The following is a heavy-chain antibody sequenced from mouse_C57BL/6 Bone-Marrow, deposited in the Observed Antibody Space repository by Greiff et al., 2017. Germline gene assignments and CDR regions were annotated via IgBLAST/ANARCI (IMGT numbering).Heavy chain of an antibody. CDR3: AREKDYYGKGFDY. Sequence: EVKLVESGGGLVKPGGSLKLSCAASGFTFSSYAMSWVRQTPEKRLEWVATISDGGSYTYYPDNVKGRFTISRDNAKNNLYLQMSHLKSEDTAMYYCAREKDYYGKGFDYWGQGTTLTVSS. V-gene: IGHV5-4*01. CDR1: GFTFSSYA. CDR2: ISDGGSYT. D-gene: IGHD1-1*01. J-gene: IGHJ2*01.